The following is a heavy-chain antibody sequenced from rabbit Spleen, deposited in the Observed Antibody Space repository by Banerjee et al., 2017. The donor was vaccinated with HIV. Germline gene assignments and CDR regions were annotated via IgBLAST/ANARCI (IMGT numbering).Heavy chain of an antibody. V-gene: IGHV1S45*01. Sequence: QEQLVESGGGLVQPEGSLTLTCKASGVSFSGDSYMCWVRQAPGKGLEWIACIYAGSSGSTYYASWAKGRFTISKTSSTTVTLQMTSLTVADTATYFCARDTSSSFSSYGMDLWGPGTLVTVS. CDR2: IYAGSSGST. D-gene: IGHD1-1*01. CDR3: ARDTSSSFSSYGMDL. J-gene: IGHJ6*01. CDR1: GVSFSGDSY.